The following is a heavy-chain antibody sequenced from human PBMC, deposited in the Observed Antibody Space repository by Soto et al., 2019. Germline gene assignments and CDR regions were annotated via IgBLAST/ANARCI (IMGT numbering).Heavy chain of an antibody. CDR3: ARSYDSSGYYSYYFDY. J-gene: IGHJ4*02. CDR1: GGTFSSYA. Sequence: SVKVSRKASGGTFSSYAISWVRQAPGQGLEWMGGIIPIFGTANYAQKFQGRVTITADKSTSTAYMELSSLRSEDTAVYYCARSYDSSGYYSYYFDYWGQGTLVIVSS. CDR2: IIPIFGTA. V-gene: IGHV1-69*06. D-gene: IGHD3-22*01.